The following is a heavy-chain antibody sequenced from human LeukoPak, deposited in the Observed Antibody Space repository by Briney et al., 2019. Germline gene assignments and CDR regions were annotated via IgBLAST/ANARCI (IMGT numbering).Heavy chain of an antibody. J-gene: IGHJ4*02. V-gene: IGHV4-34*01. CDR1: GESFSGYY. CDR2: INDSGRT. D-gene: IGHD3-22*01. Sequence: PSETLSLACAVCGESFSGYYWTWIRQPPGKGLEWIGEINDSGRTSCNPSLKSRVTISVDTSKNQFSLKLRSVAAADTAVYYCASYYHDSSGYYQYYFDSWGQGTLVTVSS. CDR3: ASYYHDSSGYYQYYFDS.